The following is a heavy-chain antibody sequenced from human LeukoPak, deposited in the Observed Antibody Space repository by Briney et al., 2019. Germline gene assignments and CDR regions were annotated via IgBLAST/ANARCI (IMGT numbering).Heavy chain of an antibody. J-gene: IGHJ3*02. Sequence: ASVKVSCKASGYTFTSYYMHWVRQAPGQGLEWMGWINPNSGGTNYAQKFQGRVTMTRDTSISTAYMELSRLRSDDTAVYYCARDPRTYCGGDCYPSDAFDIWGQGTMVTVSS. CDR3: ARDPRTYCGGDCYPSDAFDI. CDR2: INPNSGGT. CDR1: GYTFTSYY. D-gene: IGHD2-21*02. V-gene: IGHV1-2*02.